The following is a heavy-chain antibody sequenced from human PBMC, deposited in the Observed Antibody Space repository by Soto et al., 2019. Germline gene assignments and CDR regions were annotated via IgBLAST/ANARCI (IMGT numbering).Heavy chain of an antibody. V-gene: IGHV4-34*01. J-gene: IGHJ6*02. CDR1: GGSFSGYY. Sequence: SETLSLTCAVYGGSFSGYYWSWIRQPPGKGLEGIGEINHSGSTNYNPSLKSRVTISVDTSKNQFSLKLNSVTAADTAVYYCARGPKGEVGGTWYYYAMDVWGQGTTVTVS. D-gene: IGHD1-26*01. CDR3: ARGPKGEVGGTWYYYAMDV. CDR2: INHSGST.